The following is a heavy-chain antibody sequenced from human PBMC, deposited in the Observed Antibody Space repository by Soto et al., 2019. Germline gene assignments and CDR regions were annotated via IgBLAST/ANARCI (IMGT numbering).Heavy chain of an antibody. V-gene: IGHV4-34*01. Sequence: SETLSLTCAVYGGSFSGYYWSWIRQPPGKGLEWIGEINHSGSTNYNPSLKSRVTISVDTSKNQFSLKLSSVTAADTAVYYCASGGPYYYMDVWGKGTTVTVSS. CDR1: GGSFSGYY. CDR3: ASGGPYYYMDV. J-gene: IGHJ6*03. CDR2: INHSGST.